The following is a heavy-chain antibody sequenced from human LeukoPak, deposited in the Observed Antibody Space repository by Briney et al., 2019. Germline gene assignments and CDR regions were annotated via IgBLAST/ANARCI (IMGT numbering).Heavy chain of an antibody. D-gene: IGHD4-17*01. CDR3: ARTTSLTASGYDY. J-gene: IGHJ4*02. CDR2: MNPYSGDR. CDR1: GYTFTTYH. V-gene: IGHV1-8*03. Sequence: GASVKVSCKTSGYTFTTYHINWVRQATGQGLEWLGWMNPYSGDRGYAQKFQGRLSITSDTSISTAYMELSSLRSDDTAVYSCARTTSLTASGYDYWGQGTLVTVSS.